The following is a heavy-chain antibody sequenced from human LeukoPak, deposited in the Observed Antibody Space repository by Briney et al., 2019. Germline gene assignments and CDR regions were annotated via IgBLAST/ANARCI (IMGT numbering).Heavy chain of an antibody. D-gene: IGHD3-10*01. CDR2: ISSSGSTI. CDR1: GFTFSSYE. Sequence: GGSLRLSCVASGFTFSSYEMNWVRQAPGKGLEWASYISSSGSTIYYADSVKGRFTISRDNAKNSLYLQMNSLRAEDTAVYYCARVWLRSIGVHPWGQGTLVTVSS. V-gene: IGHV3-48*03. CDR3: ARVWLRSIGVHP. J-gene: IGHJ5*02.